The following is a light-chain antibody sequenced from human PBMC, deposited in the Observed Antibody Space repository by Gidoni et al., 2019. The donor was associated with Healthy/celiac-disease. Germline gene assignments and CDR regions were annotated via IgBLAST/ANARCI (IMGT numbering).Light chain of an antibody. J-gene: IGKJ3*01. Sequence: DIQMTQSPSSLSASVGDRVTITCQASQDISNYLNWYQQKPGEAPKLLIYDASNLETGVPSRFSGSGSGTDFTFTISSLQPEDIATYYCQQYDNLFGPGTKVDIK. CDR2: DAS. CDR3: QQYDNL. V-gene: IGKV1-33*01. CDR1: QDISNY.